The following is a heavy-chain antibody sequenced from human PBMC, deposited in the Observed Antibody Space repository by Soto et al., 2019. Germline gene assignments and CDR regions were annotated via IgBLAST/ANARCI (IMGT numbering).Heavy chain of an antibody. CDR1: GGSINHWY. J-gene: IGHJ4*02. Sequence: SETLSLTCTVSGGSINHWYWTWSRQPPGKGLEWRGYIYYSGTTTNYNPSLKSRVTLSVDTSKNQFSLKLSSVTAADTAVYYCARAMTTVTTFDYWGQGTLVTVSS. D-gene: IGHD4-17*01. V-gene: IGHV4-59*12. CDR3: ARAMTTVTTFDY. CDR2: IYYSGTT.